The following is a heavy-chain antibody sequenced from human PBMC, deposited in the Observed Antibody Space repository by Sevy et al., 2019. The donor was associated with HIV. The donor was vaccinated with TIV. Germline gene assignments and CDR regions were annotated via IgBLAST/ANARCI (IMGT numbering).Heavy chain of an antibody. V-gene: IGHV3-48*01. CDR1: GFTFSSYS. CDR2: ISSGFSTI. J-gene: IGHJ4*02. CDR3: ARDNGDYFFSTSGFDY. Sequence: GGSLRLSCAASGFTFSSYSMNWVRQAPGKGLEWVSYISSGFSTIHSADFVKGRFTISRDNAKNSLYLQMNRLRAEDTAVYYCARDNGDYFFSTSGFDYWGQGTLVTVSS. D-gene: IGHD4-17*01.